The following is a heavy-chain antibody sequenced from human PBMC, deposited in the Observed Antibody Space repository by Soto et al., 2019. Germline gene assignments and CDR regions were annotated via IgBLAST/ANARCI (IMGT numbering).Heavy chain of an antibody. CDR3: STAGIGLDGYKY. J-gene: IGHJ4*02. V-gene: IGHV4-59*01. CDR1: GGSFSSYY. Sequence: SETLSLTCTVSGGSFSSYYLSWIRQPPGKGLEWIGYIYYSGSTNYNPSLKSRVTISVDTSKNQFSLKLSSVTAADTAVYYCSTAGIGLDGYKYWGQGTLVTVSS. D-gene: IGHD1-1*01. CDR2: IYYSGST.